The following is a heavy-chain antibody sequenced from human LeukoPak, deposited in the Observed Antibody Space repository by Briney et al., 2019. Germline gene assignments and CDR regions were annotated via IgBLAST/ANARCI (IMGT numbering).Heavy chain of an antibody. V-gene: IGHV3-7*04. J-gene: IGHJ4*02. CDR3: ARDGYRYAY. CDR2: IKEDGSEK. CDR1: GFTFSSHW. Sequence: GGSLRLSCAASGFTFSSHWMSWVCQAPGKGLEWVANIKEDGSEKYYVDSVKGRFSISRDNAKNSLDLQMNSLRVEDAAVYYCARDGYRYAYWGQGTLVTVSS. D-gene: IGHD5-18*01.